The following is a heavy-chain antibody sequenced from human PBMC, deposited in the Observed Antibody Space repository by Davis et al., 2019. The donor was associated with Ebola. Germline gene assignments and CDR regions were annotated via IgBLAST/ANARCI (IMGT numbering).Heavy chain of an antibody. V-gene: IGHV3-9*01. Sequence: SLKISCAASGFTFDDYAMHWVRQAPGKGLEWVSGISWNSGSIGYADSVKGRFTISRDNAKNSLYLQMNSLRAEGTALYYCARQVVVRYFDYWGQGTLVTVSS. CDR2: ISWNSGSI. J-gene: IGHJ4*02. CDR3: ARQVVVRYFDY. CDR1: GFTFDDYA. D-gene: IGHD3-22*01.